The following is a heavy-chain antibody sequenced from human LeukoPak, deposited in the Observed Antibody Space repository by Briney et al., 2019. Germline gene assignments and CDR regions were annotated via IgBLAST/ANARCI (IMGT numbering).Heavy chain of an antibody. D-gene: IGHD2-15*01. J-gene: IGHJ4*02. CDR2: FDPEDGET. V-gene: IGHV1-24*01. CDR3: ATSRSIVVVVAAAYYFDY. Sequence: ASVKLSCKVSGYTLTVLSMHWVRQAPGKGLEWVGGFDPEDGETIYAQKFQGRVTMTEDTSTDTAYMELSSLRSEDTAVYYCATSRSIVVVVAAAYYFDYWGQGTLVTVSS. CDR1: GYTLTVLS.